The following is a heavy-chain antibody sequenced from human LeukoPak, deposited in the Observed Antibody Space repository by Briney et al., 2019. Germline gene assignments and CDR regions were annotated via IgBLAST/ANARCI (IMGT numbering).Heavy chain of an antibody. V-gene: IGHV3-30*02. Sequence: GGSLRLSCAASGFTFSNYAMHWVRQAPGKGLEWVTFTRYDGTIKYYADSVKGRFTISRDNSKNTLFLQMNSLRAEDTALYYCARGGYYNVLTGFRSIILGFDYWGQGTLVTVSS. CDR2: TRYDGTIK. D-gene: IGHD3-9*01. J-gene: IGHJ4*02. CDR1: GFTFSNYA. CDR3: ARGGYYNVLTGFRSIILGFDY.